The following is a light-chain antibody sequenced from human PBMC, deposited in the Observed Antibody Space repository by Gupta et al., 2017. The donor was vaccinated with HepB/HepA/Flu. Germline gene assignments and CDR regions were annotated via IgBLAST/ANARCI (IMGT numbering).Light chain of an antibody. CDR1: QSRLHSNGYNY. CDR2: LGS. J-gene: IGKJ1*01. V-gene: IGKV2-28*01. Sequence: DILLTQFPLSLPVGPREQDSISCRSSQSRLHSNGYNYLTWYLQKPGQSPQLLIYLGSNRASGVPDRFSGSGSGTDFTLKISRVEAEDVGVYYCMQALQTPPWTFGQGTKVEIK. CDR3: MQALQTPPWT.